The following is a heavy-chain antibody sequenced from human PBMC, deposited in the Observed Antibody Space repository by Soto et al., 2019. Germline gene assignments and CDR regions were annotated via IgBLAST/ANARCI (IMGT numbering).Heavy chain of an antibody. CDR1: GVSISSSNW. CDR2: IYHSGST. J-gene: IGHJ3*02. CDR3: ARGQTYYYDSSGYYFDAFDI. Sequence: PSETLSLTCAVSGVSISSSNWWSWVRQPPGKGLEWIGEIYHSGSTNYNPSLKSRVTISVDKSKNQFSLKLSSVTAADTAVYYCARGQTYYYDSSGYYFDAFDIWGQGTMVT. D-gene: IGHD3-22*01. V-gene: IGHV4-4*02.